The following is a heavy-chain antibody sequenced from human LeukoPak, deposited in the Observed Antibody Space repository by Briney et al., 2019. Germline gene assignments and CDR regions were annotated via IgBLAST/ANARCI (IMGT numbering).Heavy chain of an antibody. CDR3: ARGSDFWSGYYRPFDY. V-gene: IGHV4-61*02. Sequence: SQTLSLTCTVSGGSISSGSYYWSWIRQPAGKGLEWIGRIYTSGSTNYNPSLKSRVTISVDTSKNQFSLKLSSVTAADTAVYYCARGSDFWSGYYRPFDYWGQGTLVTVSS. J-gene: IGHJ4*02. CDR2: IYTSGST. D-gene: IGHD3-3*01. CDR1: GGSISSGSYY.